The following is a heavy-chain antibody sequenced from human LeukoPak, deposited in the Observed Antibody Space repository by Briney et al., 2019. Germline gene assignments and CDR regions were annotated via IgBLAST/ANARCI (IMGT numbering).Heavy chain of an antibody. J-gene: IGHJ4*02. CDR2: IKQDGSEK. Sequence: GGSLRLSCAASGFTFSSYWMSWVRQAPGKGLEWVANIKQDGSEKYYVDSVKGRFTISRDNAKNSLYLQMNSLRVEDTAFYYCAKDNRRHYTSGPNPDSLHWGQGALVTVSS. D-gene: IGHD6-19*01. CDR3: AKDNRRHYTSGPNPDSLH. CDR1: GFTFSSYW. V-gene: IGHV3-7*03.